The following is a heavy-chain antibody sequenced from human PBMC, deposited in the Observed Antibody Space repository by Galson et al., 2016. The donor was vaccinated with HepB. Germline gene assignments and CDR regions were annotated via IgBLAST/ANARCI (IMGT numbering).Heavy chain of an antibody. CDR1: GGSVYSKNHH. J-gene: IGHJ2*01. CDR3: VGAMGTATSGPYWYFDL. CDR2: ISYKGTS. V-gene: IGHV4-39*07. D-gene: IGHD1/OR15-1a*01. Sequence: SETLSLTCTASGGSVYSKNHHWGWIRQPPGKGLEWIGSISYKGTSFYNPSFKSRVTISLDTSRNQFSVKLASVTAAGTALYYCVGAMGTATSGPYWYFDLWGRGTPVFVSS.